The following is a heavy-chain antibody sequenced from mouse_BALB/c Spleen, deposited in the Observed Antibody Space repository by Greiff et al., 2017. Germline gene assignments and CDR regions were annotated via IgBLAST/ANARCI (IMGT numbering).Heavy chain of an antibody. CDR2: INPSSGYT. CDR3: ARGYGSAWFAY. Sequence: QVHVKQSGAELARPGASVKMSCKASGYTFTSYTMHWVKQRPGQGLEWIGYINPSSGYTNYNQKFKDKATLTADKSSSTAYMQLSSLTSEDSAVYYCARGYGSAWFAYWGQGTLVTVSA. CDR1: GYTFTSYT. V-gene: IGHV1-4*01. J-gene: IGHJ3*01. D-gene: IGHD1-1*01.